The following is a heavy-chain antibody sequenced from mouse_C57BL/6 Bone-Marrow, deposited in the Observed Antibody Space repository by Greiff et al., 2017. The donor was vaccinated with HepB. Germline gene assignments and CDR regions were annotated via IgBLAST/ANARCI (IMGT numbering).Heavy chain of an antibody. V-gene: IGHV5-16*01. J-gene: IGHJ4*01. D-gene: IGHD2-1*01. CDR2: INYDGSST. CDR3: ARFAVYYGNYDYAMDY. Sequence: EVMLVESEGGLVQPGSSMKLSCTASGFTFSDYYMAWVRQVPEKGLEWVANINYDGSSTYYLDSLKSRFIISRDNAKNILYLQMSSLKSEDTATYYCARFAVYYGNYDYAMDYWGQGTSVTVSS. CDR1: GFTFSDYY.